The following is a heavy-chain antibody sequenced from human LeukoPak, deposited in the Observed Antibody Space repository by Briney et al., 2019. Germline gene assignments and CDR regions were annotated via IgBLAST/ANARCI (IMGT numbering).Heavy chain of an antibody. CDR1: GFTFSSYA. V-gene: IGHV3-23*01. CDR2: ISGSGGST. J-gene: IGHJ3*02. D-gene: IGHD6-19*01. Sequence: GSLRLSCAASGFTFSSYAMSWVRQAPGKGLEWVSXISGSGGSTYYADSVKGRLTISRDNSKNTLYLQMNSLRAEDTAVYYCAKLSSGWFSNAFDIWGQGTMVTVSS. CDR3: AKLSSGWFSNAFDI.